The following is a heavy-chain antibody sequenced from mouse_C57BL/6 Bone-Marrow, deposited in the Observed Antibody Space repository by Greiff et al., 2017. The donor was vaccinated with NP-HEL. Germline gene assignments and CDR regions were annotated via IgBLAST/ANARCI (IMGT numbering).Heavy chain of an antibody. V-gene: IGHV1-4*01. J-gene: IGHJ3*01. CDR2: INPSSGYT. Sequence: VQLQQSGAELARPGASVTMSCKASGYTFTSYTMHWVKQRPGQGLEWIGYINPSSGYTTYNPKFKDKATLTADKSSSTAYMQLSSLTSEDSAVYYCARGGTWFAYWGQGTLVTVSA. CDR3: ARGGTWFAY. CDR1: GYTFTSYT.